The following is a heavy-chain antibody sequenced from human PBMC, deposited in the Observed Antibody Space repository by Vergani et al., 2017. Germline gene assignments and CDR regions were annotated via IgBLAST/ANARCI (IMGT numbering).Heavy chain of an antibody. J-gene: IGHJ4*02. Sequence: QVQLQQWGAGLVKPSETLSLTCTVSGGSISSYYWSWLRQPPGKELEWIGYIYYSENTNYNPSLKSRVTISVDTSKNQFSLKLTSVTAADTAVYYCARGGDYGTDYGGQGTLVTVSS. CDR1: GGSISSYY. CDR3: ARGGDYGTDY. V-gene: IGHV4-59*01. CDR2: IYYSENT. D-gene: IGHD4-17*01.